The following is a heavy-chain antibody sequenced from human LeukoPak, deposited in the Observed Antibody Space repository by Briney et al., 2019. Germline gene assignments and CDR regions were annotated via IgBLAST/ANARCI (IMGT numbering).Heavy chain of an antibody. CDR3: ARLVGVVVPGLNYYYYYGMDV. CDR1: GGSISSGDYY. V-gene: IGHV4-30-4*01. Sequence: PSETLSLTCTVSGGSISSGDYYWSWIRQPPGKGLEWIGYIYYSGSTNYNPSLKSRVTISVDTSKNQFSLKLSSVTAADTAVYYCARLVGVVVPGLNYYYYYGMDVWGQGTTVTVSS. CDR2: IYYSGST. J-gene: IGHJ6*02. D-gene: IGHD3-22*01.